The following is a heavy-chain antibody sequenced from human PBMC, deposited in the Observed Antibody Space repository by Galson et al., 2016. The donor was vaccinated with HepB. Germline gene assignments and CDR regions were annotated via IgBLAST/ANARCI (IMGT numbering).Heavy chain of an antibody. Sequence: PALVKPTQNLTLTCTFSGFSLTTSGVGVAWIRHPPGKALEWLAFIYWSDDEHYNPSLKSRLTISKDTSKNQVVLTMTNMDPVDTATYYCAHRQVVREPRDAFDFWGQGTVVTVSS. CDR3: AHRQVVREPRDAFDF. V-gene: IGHV2-5*01. CDR1: GFSLTTSGVG. J-gene: IGHJ3*01. CDR2: IYWSDDE. D-gene: IGHD4-23*01.